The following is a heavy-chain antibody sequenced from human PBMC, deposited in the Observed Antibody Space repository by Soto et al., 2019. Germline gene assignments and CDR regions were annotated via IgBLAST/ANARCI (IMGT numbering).Heavy chain of an antibody. CDR3: ARVTYYYDSSGYFVDKLDY. J-gene: IGHJ4*02. V-gene: IGHV3-43D*04. CDR2: IIWDGGAT. Sequence: PGGSLRLSCAASGFPFDDYAMHWLRQAPGKGLEWVSLIIWDGGATDYADSVKGRFTISRDNAKNSLYLQMNSLRAEDTAVYYCARVTYYYDSSGYFVDKLDYWGQGTLVTVSS. CDR1: GFPFDDYA. D-gene: IGHD3-22*01.